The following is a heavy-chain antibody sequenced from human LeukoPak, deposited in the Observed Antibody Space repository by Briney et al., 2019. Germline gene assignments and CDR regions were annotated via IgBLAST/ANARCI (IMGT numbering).Heavy chain of an antibody. CDR1: GYTFTSYG. D-gene: IGHD6-6*01. CDR3: ARGADIEVGYSSSSSSDY. V-gene: IGHV1-18*01. Sequence: GASMKVSCKASGYTFTSYGISWVRQAPGQGLEWMGWISAYNGNTNHAQKLQGRVTMTTDTSTSTAYMELRSLRSDDTAVYYCARGADIEVGYSSSSSSDYWGQGTLVTVSS. CDR2: ISAYNGNT. J-gene: IGHJ4*02.